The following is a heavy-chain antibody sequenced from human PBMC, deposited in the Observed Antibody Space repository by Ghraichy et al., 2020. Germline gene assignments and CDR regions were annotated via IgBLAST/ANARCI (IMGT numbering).Heavy chain of an antibody. J-gene: IGHJ4*02. CDR2: INPNSGGT. CDR3: ARSSHVYKWELPNFDY. D-gene: IGHD1-26*01. CDR1: GYTFTGYY. Sequence: SVKVSCKASGYTFTGYYMHWVRQAPGQGLEWMGWINPNSGGTNYAQKFQGRVTMTRDTSISTAYMELSRLRSDDTAVYYCARSSHVYKWELPNFDYWGQGTLVTVSS. V-gene: IGHV1-2*02.